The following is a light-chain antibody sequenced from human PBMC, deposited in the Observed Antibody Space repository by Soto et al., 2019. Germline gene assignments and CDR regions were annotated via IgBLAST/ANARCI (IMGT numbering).Light chain of an antibody. J-gene: IGKJ4*01. Sequence: DVQMTQSPSSLSASVGDRVTITCRASQRISKFLNWYQQKPGKGPKLLIYDAFSLQSGVPSRFSGSGSGTDFTLTISSLQPEDFATYYCQQSFSTPLTFGGGTKVEI. CDR3: QQSFSTPLT. V-gene: IGKV1-39*01. CDR2: DAF. CDR1: QRISKF.